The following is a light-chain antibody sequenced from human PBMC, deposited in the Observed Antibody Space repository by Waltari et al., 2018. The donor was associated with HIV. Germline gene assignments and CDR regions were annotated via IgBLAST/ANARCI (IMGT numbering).Light chain of an antibody. CDR1: SLRKYY. Sequence: SSELTQDPAVSVALGQTVRITCQGDSLRKYYARWYQQKPGQAPILVIYGKNNRPSGIPDRFSGSSSGNTASLTITGAQAEDEADYYCDSRDSSGNNLVFGGGTKLTVL. V-gene: IGLV3-19*01. CDR3: DSRDSSGNNLV. CDR2: GKN. J-gene: IGLJ2*01.